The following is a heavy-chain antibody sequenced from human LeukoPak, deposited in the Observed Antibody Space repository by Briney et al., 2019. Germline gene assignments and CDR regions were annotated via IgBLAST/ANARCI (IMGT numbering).Heavy chain of an antibody. J-gene: IGHJ3*02. CDR2: IYYSGST. Sequence: PETLSLACTVSGGSISSYYWSWIRQPPGKGLEWIGYIYYSGSTNYNPPLKSRVTISVDTSKNQFSLKLSSVTAADTAVYYCARTVEYCSGGSCADAFDIWGQGTMVTVSS. CDR3: ARTVEYCSGGSCADAFDI. V-gene: IGHV4-59*01. CDR1: GGSISSYY. D-gene: IGHD2-15*01.